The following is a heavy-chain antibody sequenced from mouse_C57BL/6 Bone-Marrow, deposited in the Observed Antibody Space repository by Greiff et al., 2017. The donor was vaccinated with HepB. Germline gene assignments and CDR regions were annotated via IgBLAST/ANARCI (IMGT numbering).Heavy chain of an antibody. Sequence: QVQLKQSGPELVKPGASVKISCKASGYAFSSSWMNWVKQRPGKGLEWIGRIYPGDGDTNYNGKFKGKATLTADKSSSTAYMQLSSLTSEDSAVYFCARGWLPYYYAMDYWGQGTSVTVSS. J-gene: IGHJ4*01. CDR2: IYPGDGDT. D-gene: IGHD2-2*01. V-gene: IGHV1-82*01. CDR3: ARGWLPYYYAMDY. CDR1: GYAFSSSW.